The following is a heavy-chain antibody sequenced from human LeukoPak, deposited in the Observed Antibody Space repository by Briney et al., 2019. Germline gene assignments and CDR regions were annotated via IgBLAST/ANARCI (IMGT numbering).Heavy chain of an antibody. J-gene: IGHJ4*02. D-gene: IGHD2-15*01. V-gene: IGHV3-9*03. CDR3: AKDSSPGYCSGSTCYYGYYFDY. CDR2: ISWNSGSL. Sequence: GGSLRLSCAASGFTFDDYAMHWVRQAPGKGLEWVSGISWNSGSLGYADSVKGRFTISRDNAKNSLYLQMNSLRAEDMALYYFAKDSSPGYCSGSTCYYGYYFDYWGQGTLVTVSS. CDR1: GFTFDDYA.